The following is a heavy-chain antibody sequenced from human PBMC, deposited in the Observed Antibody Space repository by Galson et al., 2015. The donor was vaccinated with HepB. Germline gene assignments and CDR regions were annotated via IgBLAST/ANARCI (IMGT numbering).Heavy chain of an antibody. D-gene: IGHD2-2*01. J-gene: IGHJ6*02. CDR1: GFTFSSYG. V-gene: IGHV3-33*01. Sequence: CAASGFTFSSYGMRWVRQAPGKGLEWVAVIWYDGSNKYYADSVKGRFTISRDNSKNTLYLQMNGLRAEDTAVYYCARDTNIVVVPAAMKVVARAPATDYYYYGMDVWGQGTTVTVSS. CDR2: IWYDGSNK. CDR3: ARDTNIVVVPAAMKVVARAPATDYYYYGMDV.